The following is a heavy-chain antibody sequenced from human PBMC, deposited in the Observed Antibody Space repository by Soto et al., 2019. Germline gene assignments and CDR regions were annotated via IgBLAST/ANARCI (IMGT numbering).Heavy chain of an antibody. Sequence: SETLSLTCAVSGYSISSSNWWGWIRQPPGKGLEWIGYIYYSGTTYYNPSLKSRVTMSVDTSKNQFSLKLTSVTAVDTAVYYCARGIWVATSASYYFDSWGQGTQVTVSS. J-gene: IGHJ4*02. D-gene: IGHD5-12*01. CDR1: GYSISSSNW. V-gene: IGHV4-28*01. CDR3: ARGIWVATSASYYFDS. CDR2: IYYSGTT.